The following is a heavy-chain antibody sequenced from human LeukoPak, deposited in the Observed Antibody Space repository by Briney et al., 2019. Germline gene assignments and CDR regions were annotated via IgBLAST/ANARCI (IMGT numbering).Heavy chain of an antibody. Sequence: ASVKVSCKASGGTFSSYAISWVRQAPGQGLEWMGGIIPILGTANYAQKFQGRVTITADESTSTAYMELSSLRSEDTAVYYCARGSGIAVAGTYYFDYWGQGTLVTVSS. V-gene: IGHV1-69*01. CDR1: GGTFSSYA. J-gene: IGHJ4*02. CDR2: IIPILGTA. CDR3: ARGSGIAVAGTYYFDY. D-gene: IGHD6-19*01.